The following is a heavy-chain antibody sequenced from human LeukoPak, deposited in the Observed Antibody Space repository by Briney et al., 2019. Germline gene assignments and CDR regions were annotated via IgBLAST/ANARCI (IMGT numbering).Heavy chain of an antibody. V-gene: IGHV1-24*01. D-gene: IGHD3-22*01. Sequence: ASAKVSCKVSGYTLTELSMHWVRQAPGKGLEWMGGFDPEDGETIYAQKFQGRVTMTEDTSTDTAYMELSSLRSEDTAVYYCATPRSYYYDSSGYSQFDYWGQGTLVTVSS. J-gene: IGHJ4*02. CDR2: FDPEDGET. CDR1: GYTLTELS. CDR3: ATPRSYYYDSSGYSQFDY.